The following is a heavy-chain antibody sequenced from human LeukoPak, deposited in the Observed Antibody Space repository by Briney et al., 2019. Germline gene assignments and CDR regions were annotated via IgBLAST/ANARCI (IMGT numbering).Heavy chain of an antibody. CDR3: ARCPSSVPTFDY. CDR1: GGSFSGYY. Sequence: PSETLSLTCAVYGGSFSGYYWGWIRQPPGKGLEWIGSIYHSGSTYYNPSLKSRVTISVDTSKNQFSLKLSSVTAADTAVYYCARCPSSVPTFDYWGQGTLVTVSS. J-gene: IGHJ4*02. V-gene: IGHV4-38-2*01. CDR2: IYHSGST.